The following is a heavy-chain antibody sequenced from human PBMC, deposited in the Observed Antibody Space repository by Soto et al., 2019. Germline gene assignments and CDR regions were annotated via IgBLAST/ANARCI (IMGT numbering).Heavy chain of an antibody. Sequence: EVQLLESGGGLVQPGGSLRLSCAASGFTFSSYAMSWVRQAPGKGLEWVSAISGSGGSTYYADSVKGRFTISRDNSKNTLYLQMNSLRAEDTVVYYCHGKILKYCSSTSCYWTTDYWGQGTPVTVSS. V-gene: IGHV3-23*01. CDR3: HGKILKYCSSTSCYWTTDY. CDR2: ISGSGGST. CDR1: GFTFSSYA. J-gene: IGHJ4*02. D-gene: IGHD2-2*01.